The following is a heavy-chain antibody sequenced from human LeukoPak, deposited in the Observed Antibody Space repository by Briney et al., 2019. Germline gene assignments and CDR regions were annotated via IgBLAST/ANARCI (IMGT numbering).Heavy chain of an antibody. V-gene: IGHV4-59*01. CDR2: IYYSGST. J-gene: IGHJ4*02. D-gene: IGHD3-10*01. CDR1: GGSISSYY. CDR3: ARIYYSSGSWGGY. Sequence: PSETLSLTCAVSGGSISSYYWSWIRQPPGKGLEWIGYIYYSGSTNYNPSLKSRVTISVDTSKNQFSLKLSSVTAADTAVYYCARIYYSSGSWGGYWGQGTLVTVSS.